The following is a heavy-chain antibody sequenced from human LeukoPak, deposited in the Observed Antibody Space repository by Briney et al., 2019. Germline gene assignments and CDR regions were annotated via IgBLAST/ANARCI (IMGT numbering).Heavy chain of an antibody. D-gene: IGHD2-2*01. V-gene: IGHV3-30-3*01. Sequence: GGSLRLSCAAAGFSFSSYAMHWVSQAPGKGLEWVAVISFDGSNKYYADSVKGRFSISRDHSKNTLYLQMNRLRAKDTAVYYCAREYRTKVPAALCYFDYWGQGTLVTVSS. J-gene: IGHJ4*02. CDR1: GFSFSSYA. CDR3: AREYRTKVPAALCYFDY. CDR2: ISFDGSNK.